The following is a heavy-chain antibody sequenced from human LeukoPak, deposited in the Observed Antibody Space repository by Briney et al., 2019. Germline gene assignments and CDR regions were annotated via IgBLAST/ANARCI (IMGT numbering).Heavy chain of an antibody. D-gene: IGHD4-23*01. J-gene: IGHJ4*02. CDR3: ATAYGGNSGAFDY. CDR2: TSSGSSTI. CDR1: GFTFSSYS. Sequence: GGSLRLSCAASGFTFSSYSMNWVRHAPGKGLEWVSYTSSGSSTIHYADSVKGRFTISRDNTKNSLFLQMNSLRAEDTAVYYCATAYGGNSGAFDYWGQGTLVTVSS. V-gene: IGHV3-48*01.